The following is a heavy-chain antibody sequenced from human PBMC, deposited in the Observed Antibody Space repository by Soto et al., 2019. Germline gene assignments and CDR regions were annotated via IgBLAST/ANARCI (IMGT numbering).Heavy chain of an antibody. CDR3: ARYVDTAMLRPFDY. J-gene: IGHJ4*02. CDR2: IYYSGST. CDR1: GGSISSGGYY. Sequence: QVQLQESGPGLVKPSQTLSLTCTVSGGSISSGGYYWSWIRQHPGKGLEWIGYIYYSGSTYYNPSLKSRVTISVDTSKNQFSLKLSSVTVADTAVYYCARYVDTAMLRPFDYWGQGTLVTVSS. D-gene: IGHD5-18*01. V-gene: IGHV4-31*03.